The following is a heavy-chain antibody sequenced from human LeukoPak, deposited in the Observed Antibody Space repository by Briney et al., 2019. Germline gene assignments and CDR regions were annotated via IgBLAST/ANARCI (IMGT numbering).Heavy chain of an antibody. CDR3: ARVGVEYSSPKDYYYGMYV. CDR1: GGSISRYY. Sequence: SETQALPCTVSGGSISRYYWSWIRQPPGKGLEWRGYIYYRGSTNYNTSLKSRVTISVDTSKNQFSLKLSSVAAADTAVYYCARVGVEYSSPKDYYYGMYVWGQGTTVTVSS. CDR2: IYYRGST. D-gene: IGHD6-6*01. J-gene: IGHJ6*02. V-gene: IGHV4-59*01.